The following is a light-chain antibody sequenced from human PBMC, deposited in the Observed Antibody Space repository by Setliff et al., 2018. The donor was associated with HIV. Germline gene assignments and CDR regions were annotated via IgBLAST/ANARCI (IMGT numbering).Light chain of an antibody. Sequence: QSALAQPRSVSGSPGQSVTFSCTGSSSDVGAYDYVSWYQQHPGKAPKLILYDVIKRPSGVPDRFSGSKSGDTASLTISGLQSEDEADYYCCSYASTSSYIFGSGTKVTVL. J-gene: IGLJ1*01. CDR1: SSDVGAYDY. CDR3: CSYASTSSYI. CDR2: DVI. V-gene: IGLV2-11*01.